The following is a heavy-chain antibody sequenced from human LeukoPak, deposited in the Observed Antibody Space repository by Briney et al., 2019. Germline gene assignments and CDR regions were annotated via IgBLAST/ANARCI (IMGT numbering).Heavy chain of an antibody. J-gene: IGHJ4*02. V-gene: IGHV4-39*01. CDR2: IYYSGST. CDR3: ARRSRTGFFDY. CDR1: GGSFSSNSYY. Sequence: SETLSLTCTVSGGSFSSNSYYWGWIRQPPGKGLEWIGSIYYSGSTYYNPSLKSRVTISVDTSKNQFSLKVSSGTAADTAVYYCARRSRTGFFDYWGQGTLVTVSS. D-gene: IGHD3-10*01.